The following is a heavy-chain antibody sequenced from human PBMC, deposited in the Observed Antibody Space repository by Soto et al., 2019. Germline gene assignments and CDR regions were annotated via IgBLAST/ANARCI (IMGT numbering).Heavy chain of an antibody. J-gene: IGHJ4*02. CDR3: ARDRSGSAYV. Sequence: SETLSLTCTVSGGSISSVYWSWIRQPPGKGLEWIGYIYYSGSTNYNPSLKSRVTISVDTSKNQFSLKLSSVTVADTAVYYCARDRSGSAYVWGQGTLVTVSS. CDR1: GGSISSVY. D-gene: IGHD1-26*01. CDR2: IYYSGST. V-gene: IGHV4-59*01.